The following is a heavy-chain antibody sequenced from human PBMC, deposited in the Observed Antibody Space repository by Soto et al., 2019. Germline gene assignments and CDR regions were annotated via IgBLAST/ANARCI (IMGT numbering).Heavy chain of an antibody. D-gene: IGHD6-19*01. Sequence: PGGSLRLSCAASGFTFSSYAMSWVRQAPGKGLEWVSAISSSGSTIYYADSVKGRFTISRDNAKNSLYLQMNSLRAEDTAVYYCARDQAVAGRRPYYFDYWGQGTLVTVSS. V-gene: IGHV3-21*04. J-gene: IGHJ4*02. CDR1: GFTFSSYA. CDR2: ISSSGSTI. CDR3: ARDQAVAGRRPYYFDY.